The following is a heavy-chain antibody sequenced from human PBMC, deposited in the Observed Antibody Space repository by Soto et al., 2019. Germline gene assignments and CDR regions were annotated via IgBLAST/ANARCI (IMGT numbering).Heavy chain of an antibody. CDR3: ARDVSGLFDY. Sequence: EVQLLESGGGLVQPGGSLRLSCAASGFTFSSYAMSWVRQAPGKGLEWVANIKQDGSEKYYVDSVKGRFTISRDNAKNSLYLQMNSLRAEDTAVYYCARDVSGLFDYWGQGTLVTVSS. CDR1: GFTFSSYA. D-gene: IGHD5-12*01. V-gene: IGHV3-7*01. CDR2: IKQDGSEK. J-gene: IGHJ4*02.